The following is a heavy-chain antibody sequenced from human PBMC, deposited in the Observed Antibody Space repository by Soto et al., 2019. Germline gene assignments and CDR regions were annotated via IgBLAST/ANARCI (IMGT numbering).Heavy chain of an antibody. J-gene: IGHJ4*02. CDR1: GFTFSNYA. V-gene: IGHV3-15*01. D-gene: IGHD3-16*01. Sequence: GVLRLSCVASGFTFSNYAMHWVRQAPGKGLEWVAIVSYDGGTTDYAAPVKDRFIISRDDSKNTLYLQMNSLKTEDTAVYYCSTGLGTYYSRFDYWGLGTLVTVSS. CDR2: VSYDGGTT. CDR3: STGLGTYYSRFDY.